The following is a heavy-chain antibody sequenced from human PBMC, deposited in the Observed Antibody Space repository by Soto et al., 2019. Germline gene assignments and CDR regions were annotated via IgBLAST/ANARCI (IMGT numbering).Heavy chain of an antibody. J-gene: IGHJ4*02. CDR1: GGSFSGYS. CDR2: INDGGSA. CDR3: ARGLFSETHYSGGWYFFDY. V-gene: IGHV4-34*01. Sequence: QVQLQQWGAGLLKPSETLSLTCAVYGGSFSGYSWTWIRQSPGKGLEWIGQINDGGSANYNPSLKTRVTISLDTSNNKFFLGLRSVTAADTAVYYCARGLFSETHYSGGWYFFDYWGQGTLVTVSS. D-gene: IGHD1-26*01.